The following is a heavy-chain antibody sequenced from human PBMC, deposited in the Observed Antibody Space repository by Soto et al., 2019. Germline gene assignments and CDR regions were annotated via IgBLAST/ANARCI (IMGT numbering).Heavy chain of an antibody. Sequence: PSETPCDTSPFASDSGAGNHFFFYFTHRTPGRGLEWIASIYRDRSTYIRPSLKSRVSMSLDTSKNQFSLKLTSVTAADTAVYFCGNTLTGTSGHSDFDSWGQGPLVTVSS. V-gene: IGHV4-39*05. J-gene: IGHJ5*01. CDR1: SDSGAGNHFF. D-gene: IGHD5-18*01. CDR2: IYRDRST. CDR3: GNTLTGTSGHSDFDS.